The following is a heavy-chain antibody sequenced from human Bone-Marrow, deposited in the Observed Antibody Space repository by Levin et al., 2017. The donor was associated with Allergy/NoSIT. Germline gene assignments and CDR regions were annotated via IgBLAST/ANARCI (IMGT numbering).Heavy chain of an antibody. D-gene: IGHD2-15*01. V-gene: IGHV3-23*01. CDR2: ISGSGGST. J-gene: IGHJ5*02. CDR3: AKGSYCSGGSCYYNWFDP. CDR1: GFTFSSYA. Sequence: GGSLRLSCAASGFTFSSYAMSWVRQAPGKGLEWVSAISGSGGSTYYADSVKGRFTISRDNSKNTLYLQMNSLRAEDTAVYYCAKGSYCSGGSCYYNWFDPWGQGTLVTVSS.